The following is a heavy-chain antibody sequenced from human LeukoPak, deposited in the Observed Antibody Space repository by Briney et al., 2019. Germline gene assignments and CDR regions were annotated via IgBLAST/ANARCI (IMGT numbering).Heavy chain of an antibody. CDR3: AREAKDYYDSSGYYYVFDY. D-gene: IGHD3-22*01. CDR2: ISAYNGNT. J-gene: IGHJ4*02. CDR1: GYTFTSYG. Sequence: ASVKLSCKASGYTFTSYGISWVRQAPGQGLEWMGWISAYNGNTNYAQKLQGRVTMTTDTSTSTAYMELRSLRSDDTAVYYCAREAKDYYDSSGYYYVFDYWGQGTLVTVSS. V-gene: IGHV1-18*01.